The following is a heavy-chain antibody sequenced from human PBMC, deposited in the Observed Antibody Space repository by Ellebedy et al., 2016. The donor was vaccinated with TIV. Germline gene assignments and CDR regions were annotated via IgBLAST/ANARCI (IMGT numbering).Heavy chain of an antibody. J-gene: IGHJ3*02. CDR2: ISGSGYST. D-gene: IGHD3-22*01. CDR3: ARSYDSSGYYRRGFDI. CDR1: GLTFSSHA. Sequence: GESLKISCAASGLTFSSHAMSWVRQAPGKGLEWVSAISGSGYSTYYADSVKGRFTISRDNSKDTLYLQMNSLRAEDTAVYFCARSYDSSGYYRRGFDIWGQGTMVTVSS. V-gene: IGHV3-23*01.